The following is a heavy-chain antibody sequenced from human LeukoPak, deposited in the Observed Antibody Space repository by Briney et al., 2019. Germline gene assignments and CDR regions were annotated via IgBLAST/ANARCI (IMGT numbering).Heavy chain of an antibody. D-gene: IGHD3-22*01. Sequence: SQTLSLTCAVSGGSISSGGYSWSWIRQPPGKGLEWLGYIYHSGSTYYNPSLKSRVTISVDTSKNQFSLKLSSVTAADTAVYYCARAGYYYDSSGYYWEFDYWGQGTLVTVSS. CDR3: ARAGYYYDSSGYYWEFDY. V-gene: IGHV4-30-2*01. CDR2: IYHSGST. J-gene: IGHJ4*02. CDR1: GGSISSGGYS.